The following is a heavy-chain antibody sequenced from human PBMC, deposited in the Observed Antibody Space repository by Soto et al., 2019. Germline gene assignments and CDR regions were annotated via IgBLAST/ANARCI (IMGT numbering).Heavy chain of an antibody. CDR2: IYYSGHT. CDR1: GGSMSRYY. V-gene: IGHV4-59*01. CDR3: ARGIATTEMDV. Sequence: SETLSLTCTVSGGSMSRYYWSWIRQAPGKGLEWIGYIYYSGHTNHNPSLKSRVTISVDTSKNQFSLKLSSVTAAVTAVYYCARGIATTEMDVWGQGTTVTVSS. D-gene: IGHD6-13*01. J-gene: IGHJ6*02.